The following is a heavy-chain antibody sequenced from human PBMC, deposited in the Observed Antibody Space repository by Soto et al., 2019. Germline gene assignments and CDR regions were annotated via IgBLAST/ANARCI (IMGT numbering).Heavy chain of an antibody. D-gene: IGHD3-22*01. Sequence: PGGSLRLSCAASGFTFSSYSMNWVRQAPGKGLEWVSSISSSSSYIYYADSVKGRFTISRDNAKNSLYLQMNRLRAEDTAVYYFARDPSYYYDSSGYSHQDYWGQGTLVTVSS. CDR1: GFTFSSYS. CDR3: ARDPSYYYDSSGYSHQDY. CDR2: ISSSSSYI. J-gene: IGHJ4*02. V-gene: IGHV3-21*01.